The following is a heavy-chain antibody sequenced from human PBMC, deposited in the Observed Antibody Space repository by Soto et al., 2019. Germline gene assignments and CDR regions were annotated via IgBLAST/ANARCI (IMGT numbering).Heavy chain of an antibody. D-gene: IGHD1-1*01. V-gene: IGHV3-74*01. J-gene: IGHJ4*02. Sequence: GESLRLSCAASVFTLGNYWMHWVRQAPGKGLVWVSRINDYGTTINYAESVEGRFIISRDDAKSEVYLQMNNLRAEDSAVYYCARGGLEPFDYWGQGALVTVSS. CDR3: ARGGLEPFDY. CDR1: VFTLGNYW. CDR2: INDYGTTI.